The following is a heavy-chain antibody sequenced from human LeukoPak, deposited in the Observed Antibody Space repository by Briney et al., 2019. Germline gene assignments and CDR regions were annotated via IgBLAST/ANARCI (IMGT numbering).Heavy chain of an antibody. CDR3: ARPLRSLEWLLFSD. CDR1: GFTFSSYA. V-gene: IGHV3-30-3*01. CDR2: ISYDGSNK. Sequence: GRSLRLSCAASGFTFSSYAMHWVRQAPGKGLEWVAVISYDGSNKYYADSVKGRFTISRDNSKNTLYLQMNSLRAEDTAVYYCARPLRSLEWLLFSDWGQGTLVTVSS. D-gene: IGHD3-3*01. J-gene: IGHJ4*02.